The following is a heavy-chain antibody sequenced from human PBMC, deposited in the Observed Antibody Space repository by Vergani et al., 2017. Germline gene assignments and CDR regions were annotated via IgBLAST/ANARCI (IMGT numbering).Heavy chain of an antibody. Sequence: QVQLVQSGAEVKKPGASVKVSCKASGYTFTGYYMHWVRQAPGQGLEWMGWINPNSGGTNYAQKFQGRVTMTRDTSISTAYMELSRLRSDDTAVYYCARDRHYDFWSGYQYDAFDIWGQGTMVTVSS. CDR3: ARDRHYDFWSGYQYDAFDI. CDR2: INPNSGGT. V-gene: IGHV1-2*02. D-gene: IGHD3-3*01. CDR1: GYTFTGYY. J-gene: IGHJ3*02.